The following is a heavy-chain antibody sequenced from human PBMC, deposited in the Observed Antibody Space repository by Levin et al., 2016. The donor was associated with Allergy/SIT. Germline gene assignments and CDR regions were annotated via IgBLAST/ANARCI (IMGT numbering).Heavy chain of an antibody. CDR1: GFTFSTYD. Sequence: GESLKISCAASGFTFSTYDMHWVRQHPGRGLEWVSAIGTAGDTYYPGSVEGRFTISRDNGKNSLYLQMNSLRAGDTAVYYCARSYGSGLHGLDVWGQGTTVTVSS. CDR2: IGTAGDT. J-gene: IGHJ6*02. D-gene: IGHD3-10*01. V-gene: IGHV3-13*01. CDR3: ARSYGSGLHGLDV.